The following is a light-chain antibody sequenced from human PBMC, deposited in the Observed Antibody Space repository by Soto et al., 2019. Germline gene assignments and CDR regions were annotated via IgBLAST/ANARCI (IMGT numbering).Light chain of an antibody. Sequence: IVMTQSPDTLSLSPGERATLSCRASQTIRTSLAWYQQRPGQAPRLLIFDASRKTFGVPDRLSGSGSGTDFTLTINRLEPEDFAVYFCQQYGSSVTFGGGTKVDIK. CDR3: QQYGSSVT. J-gene: IGKJ4*01. CDR2: DAS. V-gene: IGKV3-20*01. CDR1: QTIRTS.